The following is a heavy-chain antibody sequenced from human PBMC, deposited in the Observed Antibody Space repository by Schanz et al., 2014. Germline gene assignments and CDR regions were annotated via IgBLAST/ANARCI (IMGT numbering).Heavy chain of an antibody. D-gene: IGHD1-1*01. CDR3: AKKVPAYNPFDS. CDR2: IGTSGGT. CDR1: GFSFSSYA. J-gene: IGHJ4*02. Sequence: EVQLLESGGGLVEPGGSLRLSCAASGFSFSSYAMGWVRQARGKGLEWVSTIGTSGGTNYAESVKGRFTISRDNSKNTLYLQMNSLRAEDTAVYFCAKKVPAYNPFDSWGQGTLVTVSS. V-gene: IGHV3-23*01.